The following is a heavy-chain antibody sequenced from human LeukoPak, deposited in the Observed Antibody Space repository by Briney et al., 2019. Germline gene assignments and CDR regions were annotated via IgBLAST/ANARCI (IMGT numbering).Heavy chain of an antibody. CDR2: ISGSGGGT. CDR3: AKGRGVLRWPYGMDV. Sequence: PGGSLRLSCAASGFTFSSYAMSWVRQAPGKGLEWVSAISGSGGGTYYADSVKGRFTISRDNSKNTLYLQMNSLRAEDTAVYYCAKGRGVLRWPYGMDVWGQGTTVTVSS. CDR1: GFTFSSYA. J-gene: IGHJ6*01. D-gene: IGHD4-23*01. V-gene: IGHV3-23*01.